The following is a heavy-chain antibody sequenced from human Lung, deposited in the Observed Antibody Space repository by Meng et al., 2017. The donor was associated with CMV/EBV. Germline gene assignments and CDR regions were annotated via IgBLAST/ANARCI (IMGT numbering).Heavy chain of an antibody. CDR2: IGTAGDT. Sequence: SCAASGFTFSSNDMHWVRQTTGKGLEWVSAIGTAGDTYYPGSVKGRFTISRENAKNSFYLQMNSLRAGDTAVYYCARDLRVIAVLLAAPGAFDCXGQGTLVTVSS. D-gene: IGHD2-2*01. CDR1: GFTFSSND. V-gene: IGHV3-13*01. J-gene: IGHJ4*02. CDR3: ARDLRVIAVLLAAPGAFDC.